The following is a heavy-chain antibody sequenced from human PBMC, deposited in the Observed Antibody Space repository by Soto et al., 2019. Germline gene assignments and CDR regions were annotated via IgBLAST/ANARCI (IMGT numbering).Heavy chain of an antibody. CDR1: GFSLSNARMG. D-gene: IGHD1-26*01. CDR3: ARIVVGGEGTAY. CDR2: IFSNDAK. Sequence: QVTLKESGPVLVKPTETLTLTCTVSGFSLSNARMGVSWIRQPPGKALEWLAHIFSNDAKSYSTSLKSRLTISKETSKSQFVLNMTNMDPVDTATYCCARIVVGGEGTAYWGQGTLVTVSS. V-gene: IGHV2-26*01. J-gene: IGHJ4*02.